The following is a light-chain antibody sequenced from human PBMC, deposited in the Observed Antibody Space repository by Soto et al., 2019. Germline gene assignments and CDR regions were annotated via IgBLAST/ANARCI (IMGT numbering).Light chain of an antibody. CDR3: CSYAGGYTHYV. J-gene: IGLJ1*01. Sequence: QPVLTQSPSASASLGASVKLTCTLSSGHSSYAIAWHQQQPEKGPRYLMKLNSDGSHSKGDGIPDRFSGSSSGAERYLTISSLQSEDEADYYCCSYAGGYTHYVFATGTKLTVL. CDR1: SGHSSYA. V-gene: IGLV4-69*01. CDR2: LNSDGSH.